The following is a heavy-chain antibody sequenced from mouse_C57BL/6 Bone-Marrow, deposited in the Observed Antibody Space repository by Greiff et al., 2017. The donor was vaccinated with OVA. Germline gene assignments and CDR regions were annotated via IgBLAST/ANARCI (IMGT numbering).Heavy chain of an antibody. CDR2: ILPGSGGT. CDR1: GYTFTGYG. CDR3: ARRGYYWGYSFAY. Sequence: QVQLLQSGAELMKPGASVTLSCKASGYTFTGYGIEWVKQRPGHGLEWIGEILPGSGGTDYNEKFKGKAIFTADKSSNTAYMQLRSLTTEDSAVYYCARRGYYWGYSFAYWGQGTPVTVSA. D-gene: IGHD3-1*01. J-gene: IGHJ3*01. V-gene: IGHV1-9*01.